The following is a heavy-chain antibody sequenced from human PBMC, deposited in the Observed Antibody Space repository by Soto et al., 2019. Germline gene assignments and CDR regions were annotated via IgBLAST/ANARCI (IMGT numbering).Heavy chain of an antibody. V-gene: IGHV2-70*01. CDR1: GFSLSTSGMC. Sequence: SGPTLVNPTQTLTLTCTFSGFSLSTSGMCVSWIRQPPGKALEWLALIDWDDDKYYSTSLKTRLTISKDTSKNQVVLTMTNMDPVETATYYCERIVYSAGDVPGGYDYWGQGTLVTVSS. CDR2: IDWDDDK. D-gene: IGHD2-21*02. J-gene: IGHJ4*02. CDR3: ERIVYSAGDVPGGYDY.